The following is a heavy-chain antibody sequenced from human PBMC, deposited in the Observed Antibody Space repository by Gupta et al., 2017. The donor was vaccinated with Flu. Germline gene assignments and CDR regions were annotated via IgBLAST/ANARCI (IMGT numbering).Heavy chain of an antibody. J-gene: IGHJ5*02. Sequence: QVQLVQSGAEVKKPGSSVTVSCKASGVTFSSYAISWVRQAPGQGLEWMGGIIPIFGTANYAQKFQGRVTITADESTSTAYMELSSLRSEDTAVYYCARDQEYCSSTSCYPNWFDPWGQGTLVTVSS. CDR1: GVTFSSYA. D-gene: IGHD2-2*01. CDR3: ARDQEYCSSTSCYPNWFDP. V-gene: IGHV1-69*01. CDR2: IIPIFGTA.